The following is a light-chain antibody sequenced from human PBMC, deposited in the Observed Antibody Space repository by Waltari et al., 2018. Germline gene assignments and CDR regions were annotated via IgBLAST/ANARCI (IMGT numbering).Light chain of an antibody. J-gene: IGKJ1*01. CDR3: MQGTHWPPWT. CDR1: QSLVHSDGHTY. CDR2: KVS. Sequence: VVMTQSPLSLPVSLGQPASISCRSRQSLVHSDGHTYLAWFHQRPGQYPRRLIYKVSRRESGVPDRFSGSGSGTDFTLTINRVEAEDVGVYYCMQGTHWPPWTFGQGTKVEI. V-gene: IGKV2-30*02.